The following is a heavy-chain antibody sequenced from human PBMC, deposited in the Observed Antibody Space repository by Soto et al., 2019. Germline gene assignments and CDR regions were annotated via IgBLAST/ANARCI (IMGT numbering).Heavy chain of an antibody. CDR2: MDPKTGNT. V-gene: IGHV1-8*01. CDR3: ARGRGWRDY. J-gene: IGHJ4*02. Sequence: SSVKVSCKASGYSFTSYDINWVRQATGQGLEWMGWMDPKTGNTDYGQKFQGRVTMTRNTSISTAYMELSSLTSQDTAVYYCARGRGWRDYWGQGTLVTVSS. CDR1: GYSFTSYD. D-gene: IGHD6-19*01.